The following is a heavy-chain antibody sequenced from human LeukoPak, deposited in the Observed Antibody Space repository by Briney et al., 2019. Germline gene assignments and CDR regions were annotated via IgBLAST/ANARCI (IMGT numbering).Heavy chain of an antibody. CDR3: ARHREAAAFSGFDY. CDR2: MYNSGST. V-gene: IGHV4-59*08. CDR1: GGSISSYF. Sequence: SETLSLTCTVSGGSISSYFWSWIRQPPGKGLEWIGYMYNSGSTNYNPSLNSRVTISVDSSKNQFSLKLSSVTAADTAVYYCARHREAAAFSGFDYWGQGTLLSLSS. J-gene: IGHJ4*02. D-gene: IGHD6-13*01.